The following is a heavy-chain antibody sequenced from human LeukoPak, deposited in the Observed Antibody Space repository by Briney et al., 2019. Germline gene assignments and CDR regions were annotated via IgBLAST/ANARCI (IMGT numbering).Heavy chain of an antibody. J-gene: IGHJ5*02. CDR2: INPNSGGT. CDR3: ATLEGLWGSSRPYNWFDP. CDR1: GYTSTGYY. V-gene: IGHV1-2*02. D-gene: IGHD3-16*02. Sequence: ASVTVSFKASGYTSTGYYMHWVRQAPGQGLEWMGWINPNSGGTNYAQKFQGRVTMTRDTSINTAYMELSRLRFDDTAVYYCATLEGLWGSSRPYNWFDPWGQGTLVTVSS.